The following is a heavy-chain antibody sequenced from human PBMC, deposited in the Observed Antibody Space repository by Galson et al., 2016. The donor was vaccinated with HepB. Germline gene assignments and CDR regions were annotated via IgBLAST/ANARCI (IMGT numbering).Heavy chain of an antibody. CDR3: ARDGYDIFTGYYPGYYFDY. Sequence: SLRLSCAASGFPFSSYAMSWVRQSPGKGLEWVSGISATGGVTWYADSVKGRFTISRDNSKNTLYLQMNSLRAEDTAVYYCARDGYDIFTGYYPGYYFDYWGQGTLVTVSS. V-gene: IGHV3-23*01. J-gene: IGHJ4*02. CDR1: GFPFSSYA. CDR2: ISATGGVT. D-gene: IGHD3-9*01.